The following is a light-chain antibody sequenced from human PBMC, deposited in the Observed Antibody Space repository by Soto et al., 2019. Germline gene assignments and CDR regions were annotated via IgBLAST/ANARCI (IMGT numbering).Light chain of an antibody. Sequence: SPATLSVYTGESPPLYCRAVQSLSSDLAWYQQKPGQAPRLVIYYTSTRATGFPARFSGGGCGTEFTLTISSLQSEDAAFYCCQQYKKRPIAFGQGTRLEI. V-gene: IGKV3-15*01. CDR1: QSLSSD. CDR3: QQYKKRPIA. J-gene: IGKJ5*01. CDR2: YTS.